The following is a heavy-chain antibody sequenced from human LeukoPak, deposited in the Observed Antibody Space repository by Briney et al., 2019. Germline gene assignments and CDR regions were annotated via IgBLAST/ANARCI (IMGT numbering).Heavy chain of an antibody. CDR1: GFTFSSYA. V-gene: IGHV3-30*04. D-gene: IGHD1-26*01. CDR2: ISYDGSNK. J-gene: IGHJ4*02. CDR3: AKDRQWELLPPFDY. Sequence: GGSLRLSCAASGFTFSSYAMHWVRQAPGKGLEWVAVISYDGSNKYYADSVKGRFTISRDNSKNTLYLQMNSLRAEDTAVYYCAKDRQWELLPPFDYWGQGTLVTVSS.